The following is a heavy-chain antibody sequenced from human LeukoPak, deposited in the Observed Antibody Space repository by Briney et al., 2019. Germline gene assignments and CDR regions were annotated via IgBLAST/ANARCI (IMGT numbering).Heavy chain of an antibody. CDR1: GFTFSSYW. V-gene: IGHV3-7*03. D-gene: IGHD1-1*01. CDR2: IRQDGSEK. CDR3: AKNGMVWIYYFDY. J-gene: IGHJ4*02. Sequence: GGSLRLSCAASGFTFSSYWMSWVRQAPGKGLEWVANIRQDGSEKYYVDSVKGRFTISRDNAKNSLYLQMNSLRAEDTAVYYCAKNGMVWIYYFDYWGQGTLVTVSS.